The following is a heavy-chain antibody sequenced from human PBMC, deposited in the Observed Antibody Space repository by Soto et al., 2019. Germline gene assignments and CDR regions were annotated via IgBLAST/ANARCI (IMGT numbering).Heavy chain of an antibody. J-gene: IGHJ4*02. V-gene: IGHV4-39*01. CDR1: GGSISSSSYY. CDR2: IYYSGST. CDR3: ARGELGSSGWYEGEFDY. Sequence: QLQLQESGPGLVKPSETLSLTCTVSGGSISSSSYYWGWIRQPPGKGLEWIGSIYYSGSTYYNPSLKSRVTISVDTSKNQFSLKLSSVTAADTAVYYCARGELGSSGWYEGEFDYWGQGTLVTVSS. D-gene: IGHD6-19*01.